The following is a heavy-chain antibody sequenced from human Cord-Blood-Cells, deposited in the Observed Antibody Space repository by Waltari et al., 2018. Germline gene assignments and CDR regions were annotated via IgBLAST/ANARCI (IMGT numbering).Heavy chain of an antibody. V-gene: IGHV4-39*01. CDR3: ASKRAAGIDY. Sequence: QLQLQESGPGLVKPSETLSLTCTVSGGSISSSSSTWGWTRQPPGKGLEWIGSIYYSGSTYYNPSLKSRVTISVDTSKNQFSLKLSSVTAADTAVYYCASKRAAGIDYWGQGTLVTVSS. CDR1: GGSISSSSST. D-gene: IGHD6-13*01. J-gene: IGHJ4*02. CDR2: IYYSGST.